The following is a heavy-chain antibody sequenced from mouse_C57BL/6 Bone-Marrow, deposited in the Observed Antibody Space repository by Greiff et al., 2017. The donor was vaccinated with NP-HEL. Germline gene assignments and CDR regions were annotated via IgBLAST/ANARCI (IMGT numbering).Heavy chain of an antibody. CDR3: ARTPLLFYAMDY. V-gene: IGHV1-64*01. CDR2: IHPNSGST. CDR1: GYTFTSYW. Sequence: QVQLQQPGAELVKPGASVKLSCKASGYTFTSYWMHWVKQRPGQGLEWIGMIHPNSGSTNYNEKFKSKATLTVDKSSSTAYMQLSSLTSEDSAVDYCARTPLLFYAMDYWGQGTSVTVSS. D-gene: IGHD2-10*01. J-gene: IGHJ4*01.